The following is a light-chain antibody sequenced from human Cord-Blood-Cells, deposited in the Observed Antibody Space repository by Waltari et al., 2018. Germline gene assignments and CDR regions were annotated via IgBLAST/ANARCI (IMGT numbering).Light chain of an antibody. CDR2: AAS. Sequence: DIQMTQSPSSLSASVGDRVIITCRASQIISSYLNWYQQKPGKDLKLLIYAASSWQSGVPSRFSGSASGTDFTLTISSLQPEDCATDYCQQSYSTPLTFGGGTKVEIK. V-gene: IGKV1-39*01. J-gene: IGKJ4*01. CDR1: QIISSY. CDR3: QQSYSTPLT.